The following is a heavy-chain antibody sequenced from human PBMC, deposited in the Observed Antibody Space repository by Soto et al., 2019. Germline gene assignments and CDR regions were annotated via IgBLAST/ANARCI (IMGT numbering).Heavy chain of an antibody. Sequence: GGSLRLSYAASGFTFSSYGMHWVRQAPGKGLEWVSVIRWDGGSKYYADSVKGRFTISRDNSKNSLYLQMNSLRTEDTALYYCAKDYSSSWSQLGAYYYYGMDVWGQGTTVTV. D-gene: IGHD6-13*01. CDR2: IRWDGGSK. J-gene: IGHJ6*02. CDR1: GFTFSSYG. V-gene: IGHV3-43*02. CDR3: AKDYSSSWSQLGAYYYYGMDV.